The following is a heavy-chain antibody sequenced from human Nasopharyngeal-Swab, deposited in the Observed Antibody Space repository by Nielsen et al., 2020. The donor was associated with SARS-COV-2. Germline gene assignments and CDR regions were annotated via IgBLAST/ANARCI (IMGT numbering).Heavy chain of an antibody. CDR2: ISYDGSNK. CDR1: GFTFSSYG. CDR3: ARGGDIVVVPAAISDYYYGMDV. V-gene: IGHV3-30*03. J-gene: IGHJ6*02. Sequence: GGSLRLSCAASGFTFSSYGMHWVRQAPGKGLEWVAVISYDGSNKYYADSVKGRFTISRDNSKNTLYLQMNSLRAEDTAVYYCARGGDIVVVPAAISDYYYGMDVWGQGTTVTVSS. D-gene: IGHD2-2*01.